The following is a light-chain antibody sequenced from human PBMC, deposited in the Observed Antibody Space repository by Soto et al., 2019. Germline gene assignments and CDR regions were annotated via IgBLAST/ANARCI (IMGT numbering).Light chain of an antibody. CDR1: QGISSY. Sequence: DIQLTQSPSFLSASVGDRVTITCRASQGISSYLDWYQQKPGKAPKLLIYAASTLQSGGPSRFSGSGSGTEFPLTIPSLPPEDFAPYYCQQLNSYPFTFGHGTRLDMK. J-gene: IGKJ5*01. CDR3: QQLNSYPFT. CDR2: AAS. V-gene: IGKV1-9*01.